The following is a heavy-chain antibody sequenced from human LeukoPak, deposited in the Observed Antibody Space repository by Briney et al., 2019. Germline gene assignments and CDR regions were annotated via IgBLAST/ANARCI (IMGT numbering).Heavy chain of an antibody. CDR1: GFTFSSYA. CDR2: IGGSGGST. V-gene: IGHV3-23*01. CDR3: AKARSAVRGVIGYFDY. Sequence: TGGSLRLSCAASGFTFSSYAMSWVRQAPGKGLEWVSAIGGSGGSTYYADSVKGRFTISRDNSKNTLYLQMNGLRAEDTAVYYCAKARSAVRGVIGYFDYWGQGTLVTVSS. J-gene: IGHJ4*02. D-gene: IGHD3-10*01.